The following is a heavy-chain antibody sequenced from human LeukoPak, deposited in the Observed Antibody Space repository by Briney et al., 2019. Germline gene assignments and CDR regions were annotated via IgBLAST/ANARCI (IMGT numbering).Heavy chain of an antibody. CDR3: VRDLGDYSYGEHF. CDR1: GYIFSDYG. Sequence: ASVTVSCKASGYIFSDYGIHWVRQAPGQGPEWMGWTKRNSRGTNYAQKFLGRVTMTRDTSISTAYMELSGLRHDDTAVYYCVRDLGDYSYGEHFWDQGTVVRVSS. J-gene: IGHJ4*02. D-gene: IGHD5-18*01. CDR2: TKRNSRGT. V-gene: IGHV1-2*02.